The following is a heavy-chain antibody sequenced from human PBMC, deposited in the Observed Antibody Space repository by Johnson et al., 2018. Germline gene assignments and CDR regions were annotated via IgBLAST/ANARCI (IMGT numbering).Heavy chain of an antibody. CDR2: ISHVGTTE. V-gene: IGHV3-30*18. CDR1: GFTFSDYG. CDR3: AKGPSPSYWHILTGDAFAFDV. J-gene: IGHJ3*01. D-gene: IGHD3-9*01. Sequence: QVQLVQAGGGVVQPGRSLRLSCTASGFTFSDYGMHWVRQAPGKGLEWVAVISHVGTTEYYVDSVKGRFIISRDNAKSTVYLQMNSLRPEDAAVYDCAKGPSPSYWHILTGDAFAFDVWGQGTMVTVSS.